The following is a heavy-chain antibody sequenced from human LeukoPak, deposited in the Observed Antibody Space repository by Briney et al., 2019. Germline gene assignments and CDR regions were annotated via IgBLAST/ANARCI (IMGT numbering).Heavy chain of an antibody. V-gene: IGHV4-59*08. D-gene: IGHD3-16*01. CDR3: ARQSGGVGTKVDY. CDR2: IYYSGGT. CDR1: VASISSYY. Sequence: PSETLSLTCTVSVASISSYYWTWIRQPPGKGMEWIGYIYYSGGTNYNPSLKSRVTISVDTSKNQFSLKLNSVTAADTAVYYCARQSGGVGTKVDYWGQGTLVTVSS. J-gene: IGHJ4*02.